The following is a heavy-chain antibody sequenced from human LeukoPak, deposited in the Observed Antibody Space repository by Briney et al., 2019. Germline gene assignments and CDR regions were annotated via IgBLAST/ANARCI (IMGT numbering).Heavy chain of an antibody. CDR1: GGSISSYY. CDR3: ARGVTMIVVVIHDWYFDL. J-gene: IGHJ2*01. D-gene: IGHD3-22*01. Sequence: PSETLSLTCTVSGGSISSYYWNWIRQSPGKGLEWIGSIYYTRSTYCNPSLKSRVTISVDTSKNQFSLKLTSVTAADTAVYYCARGVTMIVVVIHDWYFDLWGRGTLVTVSS. V-gene: IGHV4-59*05. CDR2: IYYTRST.